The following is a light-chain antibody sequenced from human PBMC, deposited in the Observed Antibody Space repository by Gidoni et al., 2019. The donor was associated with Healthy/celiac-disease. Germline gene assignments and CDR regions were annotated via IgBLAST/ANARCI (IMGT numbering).Light chain of an antibody. CDR2: GAS. V-gene: IGKV3-20*01. CDR3: QQYDSSLIT. CDR1: QSVSSSY. J-gene: IGKJ5*01. Sequence: DIVLTQSPGTLSLSPGERATISCRASQSVSSSYLAWYQQKPGQAPRLLIYGASRRATGLPYRFSGSGSGTDFTLTISRLEPEDFAMYYCQQYDSSLITFGQGTQLEIK.